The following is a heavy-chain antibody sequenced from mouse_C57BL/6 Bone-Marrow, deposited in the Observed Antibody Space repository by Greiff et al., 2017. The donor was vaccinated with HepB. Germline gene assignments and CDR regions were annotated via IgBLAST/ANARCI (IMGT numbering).Heavy chain of an antibody. V-gene: IGHV14-4*01. J-gene: IGHJ4*01. CDR1: GFNIKDDY. CDR3: TSTLMDY. D-gene: IGHD2-1*01. Sequence: VQLQQSGAELVRPGASVKLSCTASGFNIKDDYMHWVKQRPEQGLEWIGWIDPENGDTEYASKFQGKATITADTSSNTAYLQLSILTSEDTAVYYCTSTLMDYWGQGTSVTVSS. CDR2: IDPENGDT.